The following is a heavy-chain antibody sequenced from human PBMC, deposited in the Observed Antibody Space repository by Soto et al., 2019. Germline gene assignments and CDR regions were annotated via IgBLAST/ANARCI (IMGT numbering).Heavy chain of an antibody. CDR3: ASCYYDFWSGFSPRTQFDY. Sequence: SVKVSCKASGGTFSSYAISWVRQAPGQGLEWMGGIIPIFGTANYAQKFQGRVTITADKSTSTAYMELSSLRSEDTAVYYCASCYYDFWSGFSPRTQFDYWGQGTLVTASS. V-gene: IGHV1-69*06. CDR2: IIPIFGTA. J-gene: IGHJ4*02. CDR1: GGTFSSYA. D-gene: IGHD3-3*01.